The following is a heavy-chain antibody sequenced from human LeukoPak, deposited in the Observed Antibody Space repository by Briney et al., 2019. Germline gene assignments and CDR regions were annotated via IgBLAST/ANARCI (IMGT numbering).Heavy chain of an antibody. V-gene: IGHV3-7*01. J-gene: IGHJ4*02. Sequence: GGSLRLSCAASGFTFSTSWMAWVRQAPGKGLEWVANIKEDGTAKNYVVSARGRFTISRDNAKNSLYLQVNSLRADDTAVYYCGRLSSSALDYWGQGTLVTVSS. CDR2: IKEDGTAK. CDR3: GRLSSSALDY. CDR1: GFTFSTSW. D-gene: IGHD6-6*01.